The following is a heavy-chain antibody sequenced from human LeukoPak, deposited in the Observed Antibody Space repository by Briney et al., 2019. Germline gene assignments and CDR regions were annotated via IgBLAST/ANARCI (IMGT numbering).Heavy chain of an antibody. D-gene: IGHD3-9*01. CDR2: FYTSEST. Sequence: TSETLSLTCTVSGGSISGSFWTWIRQPPGKGLEWIGYFYTSESTNYNPSLTSRVTMSVDTSKNQISLKLTAVTAADTATYYCARENYDILTGYKWFDPWGQGTLVTVST. J-gene: IGHJ5*02. CDR3: ARENYDILTGYKWFDP. V-gene: IGHV4-4*07. CDR1: GGSISGSF.